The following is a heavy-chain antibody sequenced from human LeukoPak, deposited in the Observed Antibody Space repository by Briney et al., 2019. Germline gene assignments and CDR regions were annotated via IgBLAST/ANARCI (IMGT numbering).Heavy chain of an antibody. CDR3: ARGGGYNYYFDY. Sequence: GGSLRLSCAASGFTFSSYAMHWVRQAPGKGLEGVAVISYDGSNKYYADSVKGRFTISRDNSKNTLYLQMNSLRAEDTAVYYCARGGGYNYYFDYWGQGTLVTVSS. V-gene: IGHV3-30-3*01. J-gene: IGHJ4*02. CDR2: ISYDGSNK. D-gene: IGHD5-12*01. CDR1: GFTFSSYA.